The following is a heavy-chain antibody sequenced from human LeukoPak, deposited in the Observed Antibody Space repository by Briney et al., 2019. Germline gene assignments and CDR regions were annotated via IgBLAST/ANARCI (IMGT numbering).Heavy chain of an antibody. Sequence: SQTLSLTCTVSGGSISSGSYYWSWIRQPAGKGLEWIGRIYTSGSTNYNPSLKSRVTISVDTSKNQFSLRLNSVTAADTAVYYCARDRDGYNFRFDYWGQGTLVTVSS. D-gene: IGHD5-24*01. CDR1: GGSISSGSYY. CDR3: ARDRDGYNFRFDY. J-gene: IGHJ4*02. V-gene: IGHV4-61*02. CDR2: IYTSGST.